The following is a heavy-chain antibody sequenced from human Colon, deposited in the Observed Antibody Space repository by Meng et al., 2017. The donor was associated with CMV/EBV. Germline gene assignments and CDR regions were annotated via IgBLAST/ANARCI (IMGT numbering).Heavy chain of an antibody. CDR2: ISYDGSNK. CDR3: ARDWGARYSGSYAAAFDI. D-gene: IGHD1-26*01. J-gene: IGHJ3*02. CDR1: GFTFSSYA. Sequence: GGSLRLSCAASGFTFSSYAMHWVRQAPGKGLEWVAVISYDGSNKYYADSVKGRFTISRDNSKNTLYLQMNSLRAEDTAVYYCARDWGARYSGSYAAAFDIWGQGTMVTVSS. V-gene: IGHV3-30-3*01.